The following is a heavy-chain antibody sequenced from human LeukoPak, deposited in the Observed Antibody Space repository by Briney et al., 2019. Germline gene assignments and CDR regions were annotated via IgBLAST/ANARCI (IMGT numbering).Heavy chain of an antibody. CDR1: GDSVSSNSAG. Sequence: SQTLSLTCAISGDSVSSNSAGWNWVRQSPSRGLEWLGRTYYKSKWYNDYASSVKSRISIDPDSSTNQFTLQLNSLTPEDTAVYYCARSPTTFHTHYYGLDVWGQGTLVTVSS. CDR3: ARSPTTFHTHYYGLDV. CDR2: TYYKSKWYN. D-gene: IGHD1-1*01. V-gene: IGHV6-1*01. J-gene: IGHJ6*02.